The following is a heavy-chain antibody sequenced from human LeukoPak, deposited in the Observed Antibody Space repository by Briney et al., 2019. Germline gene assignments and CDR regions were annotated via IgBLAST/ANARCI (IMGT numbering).Heavy chain of an antibody. CDR2: INPNSGGT. J-gene: IGHJ4*02. CDR1: GYTFTGYY. Sequence: ASVKVSCKASGYTFTGYYMHWVRQAPGQGLEWMGWINPNSGGTNYAQKFQGRVTMTRDTSISTAYMELSRLRSDDAAVYYCATPCGGMLAVDYWGQGTLVTVSS. D-gene: IGHD2-21*01. V-gene: IGHV1-2*02. CDR3: ATPCGGMLAVDY.